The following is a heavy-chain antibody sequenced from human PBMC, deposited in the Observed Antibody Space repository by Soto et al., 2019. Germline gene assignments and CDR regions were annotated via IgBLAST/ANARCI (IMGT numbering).Heavy chain of an antibody. CDR2: IYHSGST. V-gene: IGHV4-4*02. Sequence: QVQLQESGPGLVKPSGTLSLTCAVSGGSISSSNWWSWVRQPPGKGLEWIGEIYHSGSTNYNPSLKSRVTISVDKSKNQFSLKLSSVTAADTAVYYCASGGGDVYWGTGDDAFDIWGQGTMVTVSS. CDR1: GGSISSSNW. D-gene: IGHD7-27*01. CDR3: ASGGGDVYWGTGDDAFDI. J-gene: IGHJ3*02.